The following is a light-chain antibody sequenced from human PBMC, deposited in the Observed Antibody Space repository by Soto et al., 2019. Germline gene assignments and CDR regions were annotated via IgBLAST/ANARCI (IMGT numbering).Light chain of an antibody. Sequence: QYVLTQPPSVSGAPGQRVTISCTGSSSNIGAGYDVHWYRQLPGTAPKLIIYANTNRPSGVPDRFSGSKSGTSASLAITGLQAEDEADYYCQSYDSSLSDSWVFGGGTKLTVL. V-gene: IGLV1-40*01. CDR2: ANT. CDR1: SSNIGAGYD. J-gene: IGLJ3*02. CDR3: QSYDSSLSDSWV.